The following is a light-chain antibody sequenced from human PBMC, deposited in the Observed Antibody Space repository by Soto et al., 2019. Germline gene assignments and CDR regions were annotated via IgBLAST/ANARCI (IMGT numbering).Light chain of an antibody. CDR1: NSDVGGYNY. CDR2: EVS. CDR3: SSYTNINTRACV. V-gene: IGLV2-14*01. J-gene: IGLJ1*01. Sequence: QSALTQPASVSGSPGQSITISCTGTNSDVGGYNYVSWYQQHPGKAPELMIYEVSHRPSGVSNRFSGSKSDNTASLTISGLQAEDEAEYYCSSYTNINTRACVFGTGTKVTVL.